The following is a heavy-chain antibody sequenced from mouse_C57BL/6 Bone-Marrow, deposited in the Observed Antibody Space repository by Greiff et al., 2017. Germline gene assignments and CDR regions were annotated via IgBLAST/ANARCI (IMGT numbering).Heavy chain of an antibody. J-gene: IGHJ2*01. Sequence: EVQLQESGPGLVKPSQSLSLTCSVTGYSITSGYYWNWIRQFPGNKLEWMGYISYDGSNNYNPSLKNRISITRDTSKNQFFLKLNSVTTEDTATYYCARQDTTVVAWGQGTTLTVSS. V-gene: IGHV3-6*01. CDR2: ISYDGSN. CDR1: GYSITSGYY. D-gene: IGHD1-1*01. CDR3: ARQDTTVVA.